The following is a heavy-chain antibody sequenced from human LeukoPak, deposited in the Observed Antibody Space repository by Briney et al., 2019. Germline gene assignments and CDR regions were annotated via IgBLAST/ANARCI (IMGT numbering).Heavy chain of an antibody. D-gene: IGHD3-16*01. J-gene: IGHJ5*02. Sequence: SETLSLTCTVSGGSIGSYYWSWIRQPPGKGLEWIGYIYYSGSTNYNPSLKSRVTISVDTSKNQSSLKLSSVTAADTAVYYCVIGEYGKFDPWGQGTLVTVSS. CDR1: GGSIGSYY. V-gene: IGHV4-59*01. CDR3: VIGEYGKFDP. CDR2: IYYSGST.